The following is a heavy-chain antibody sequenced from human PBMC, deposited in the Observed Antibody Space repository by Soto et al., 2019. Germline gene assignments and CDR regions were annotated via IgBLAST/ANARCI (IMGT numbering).Heavy chain of an antibody. CDR1: GFTFSTYS. Sequence: EVQLVESGGGLVKPGGSLRLSCAASGFTFSTYSMNWVRQAPGKGLEWVSSITSSSSYIYYADSMKGRFTISRDNAKNSLYLQMNSLRAEDSAVYYCTRDQDSSGWYGAYYYGMDVWGQGTTVTVSS. V-gene: IGHV3-21*01. D-gene: IGHD6-19*01. CDR3: TRDQDSSGWYGAYYYGMDV. CDR2: ITSSSSYI. J-gene: IGHJ6*02.